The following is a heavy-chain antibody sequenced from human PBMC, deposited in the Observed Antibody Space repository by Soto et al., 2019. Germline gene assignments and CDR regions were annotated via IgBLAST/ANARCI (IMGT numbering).Heavy chain of an antibody. CDR3: ARPLSPTTSENWFDP. CDR2: ISTYSGDT. CDR1: GYTFFTYD. V-gene: IGHV1-18*01. Sequence: QVHLVQSGVEVKTPGASVKVSCQASGYTFFTYDISWVRQAPGQGLEWMGWISTYSGDTKYAQKFQGRVTMPTATPTTTAYLELRSLRSDDTALYYCARPLSPTTSENWFDPWGQGTLVTVSS. J-gene: IGHJ5*02. D-gene: IGHD5-12*01.